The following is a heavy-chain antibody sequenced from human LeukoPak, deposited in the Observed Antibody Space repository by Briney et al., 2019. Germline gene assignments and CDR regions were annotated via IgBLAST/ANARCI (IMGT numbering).Heavy chain of an antibody. CDR2: INAGNGNT. Sequence: ASVKVSCKASGYTFTSYAMHWVRQAPGQRLEWMGWINAGNGNTKYSQEFQGRVTITRDTSASTAYMELSSLRSEDTAVYYCARKQRDMYMDVWGKGTTVTVSS. J-gene: IGHJ6*03. D-gene: IGHD2-15*01. CDR1: GYTFTSYA. CDR3: ARKQRDMYMDV. V-gene: IGHV1-3*03.